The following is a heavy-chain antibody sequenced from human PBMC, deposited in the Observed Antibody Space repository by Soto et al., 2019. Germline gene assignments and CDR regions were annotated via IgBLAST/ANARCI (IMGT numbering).Heavy chain of an antibody. V-gene: IGHV3-33*01. CDR3: ARQVVPAAMAVYYYYYGMDV. CDR1: GFTFSSYG. Sequence: GGSLRLSCAASGFTFSSYGMHWVRQAPGKGLEWVAVIWYDGSNKYYADSVKDRFTISRDNSKNTLYLQMNSLRAEDTAVYYCARQVVPAAMAVYYYYYGMDVWGQGTTVTVSS. CDR2: IWYDGSNK. J-gene: IGHJ6*02. D-gene: IGHD2-2*01.